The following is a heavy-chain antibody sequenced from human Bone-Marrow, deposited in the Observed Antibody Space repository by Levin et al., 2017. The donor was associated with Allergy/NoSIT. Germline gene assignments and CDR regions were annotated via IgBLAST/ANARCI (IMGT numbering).Heavy chain of an antibody. CDR3: AKEEDYYGSGSYRSPIDY. J-gene: IGHJ4*02. D-gene: IGHD3-10*01. Sequence: PGGSLRLSCAASGFTFSSYAMSWVRQAPGKGLEWVSAITGSGGSTYYADSVKGRFTISRDNSKNTLYLQMNSLRAEDTAVYYCAKEEDYYGSGSYRSPIDYWGQGTLVTVSS. V-gene: IGHV3-23*01. CDR2: ITGSGGST. CDR1: GFTFSSYA.